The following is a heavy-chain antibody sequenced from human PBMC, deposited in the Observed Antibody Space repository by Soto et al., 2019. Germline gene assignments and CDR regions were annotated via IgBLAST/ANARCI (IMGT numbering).Heavy chain of an antibody. CDR2: IIPILGIA. Sequence: ASVKVSCKASGGTFSSYTISWVRQAPGQGLEWMGRIIPILGIANYAQKFQGRVTITADKSTSTAYMELSSLRSEDTAVYYCARDTRDSSSWYPRFPPWFDPWGQGTLVTVSS. J-gene: IGHJ5*02. CDR1: GGTFSSYT. D-gene: IGHD6-13*01. V-gene: IGHV1-69*04. CDR3: ARDTRDSSSWYPRFPPWFDP.